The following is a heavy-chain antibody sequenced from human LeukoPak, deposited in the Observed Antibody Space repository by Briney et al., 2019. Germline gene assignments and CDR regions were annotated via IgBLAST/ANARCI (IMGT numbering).Heavy chain of an antibody. CDR2: IYTSGST. D-gene: IGHD3-3*01. CDR3: ARLKPPYYDFWSGYSFDY. V-gene: IGHV4-4*07. Sequence: PSETLSLTCTVSGGSISSYYWSWIRQPAGKGLEWIGRIYTSGSTNYNPSLKSRVTISVDTSKNQFSLKLSSVTAADTAVYYCARLKPPYYDFWSGYSFDYWGQGTLVTVSS. J-gene: IGHJ4*02. CDR1: GGSISSYY.